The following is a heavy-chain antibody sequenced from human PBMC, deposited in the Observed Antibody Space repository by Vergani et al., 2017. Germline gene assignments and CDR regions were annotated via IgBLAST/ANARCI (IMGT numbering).Heavy chain of an antibody. Sequence: QVQLVESGGGLVKPGGSLRLSCAASGFTFSDYYMSWIRQAPGKGLEWVSYISSSSSYTNYADSVKGRFTISRDNAKNSLYLQMNSLRAEDTAVYYCAKDRVWFGDAFDYWGQGTLVTVSS. J-gene: IGHJ4*02. V-gene: IGHV3-11*05. CDR1: GFTFSDYY. CDR3: AKDRVWFGDAFDY. D-gene: IGHD3-10*01. CDR2: ISSSSSYT.